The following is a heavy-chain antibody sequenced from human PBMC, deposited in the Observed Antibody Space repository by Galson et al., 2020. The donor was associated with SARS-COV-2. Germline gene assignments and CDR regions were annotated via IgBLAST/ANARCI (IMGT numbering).Heavy chain of an antibody. CDR1: GGTFSSYT. CDR3: PRGTYGGVIADYYYGMDF. CDR2: IIPILGIA. D-gene: IGHD3-16*02. J-gene: IGHJ6*02. Sequence: SVKVSCKASGGTFSSYTISWVRQAPGQGLEWMGRIIPILGIANYAQKFQGRVTITADKSTSTDYMELSSLRSEDTAVYYCPRGTYGGVIADYYYGMDFWGQGTTVTVSS. V-gene: IGHV1-69*02.